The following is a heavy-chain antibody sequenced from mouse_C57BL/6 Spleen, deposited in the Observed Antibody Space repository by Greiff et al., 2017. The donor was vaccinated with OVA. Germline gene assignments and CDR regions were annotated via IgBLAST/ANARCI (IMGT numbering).Heavy chain of an antibody. Sequence: EVMLVESGGDLVKPGGSLKLSCAASGFTFSSYGMSWVRQTPDKRLEWVATISSGGSYTYYPDSVKGRFTISRDNAKNTLYLQMSSLKSEDTAMYYCARDLSMDYWGQGTSVTVSS. CDR1: GFTFSSYG. J-gene: IGHJ4*01. V-gene: IGHV5-6*01. CDR3: ARDLSMDY. CDR2: ISSGGSYT. D-gene: IGHD5-1*01.